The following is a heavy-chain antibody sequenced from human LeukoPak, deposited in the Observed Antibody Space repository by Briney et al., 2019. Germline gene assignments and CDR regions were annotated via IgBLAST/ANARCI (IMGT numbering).Heavy chain of an antibody. CDR3: ARGPHYYGSGSYYKSPYYGMDL. CDR2: ISYDGSNK. V-gene: IGHV3-30*04. D-gene: IGHD3-10*01. CDR1: GFTFSSYA. J-gene: IGHJ6*02. Sequence: GGSLRLSCAASGFTFSSYAMHWVRQAPGKGLEWVADISYDGSNKYYADSVKGRFTISRDNSKNTLYLQMNSLRAEDTAVYYCARGPHYYGSGSYYKSPYYGMDLWGQGTTVTVSS.